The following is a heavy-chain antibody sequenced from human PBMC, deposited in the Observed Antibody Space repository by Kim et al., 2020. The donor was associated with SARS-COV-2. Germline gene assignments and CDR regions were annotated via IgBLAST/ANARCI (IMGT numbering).Heavy chain of an antibody. CDR2: GKT. CDR3: ARGVEMAF. Sequence: GKTYYADSVKGRFTISRDNSKNTLYLRMNSLRAEDTAVYYCARGVEMAFRGQGTLVTVSS. V-gene: IGHV3-66*01. D-gene: IGHD2-15*01. J-gene: IGHJ4*02.